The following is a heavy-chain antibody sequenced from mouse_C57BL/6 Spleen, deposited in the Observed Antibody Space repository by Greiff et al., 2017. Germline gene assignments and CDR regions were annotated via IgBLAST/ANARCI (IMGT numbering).Heavy chain of an antibody. CDR3: AREGVYDYDGRDY. Sequence: VKLMESGPELVKPGASVKLSCKASGYTFTSYDINWVKQRPGQGLEWIGWIYPRDGSTKYNEKFKGKATLTVDTSSSTAYMELHSLTSEDSAVYFCAREGVYDYDGRDYWGQGTSVTVSS. V-gene: IGHV1-85*01. CDR1: GYTFTSYD. D-gene: IGHD1-1*01. CDR2: IYPRDGST. J-gene: IGHJ4*01.